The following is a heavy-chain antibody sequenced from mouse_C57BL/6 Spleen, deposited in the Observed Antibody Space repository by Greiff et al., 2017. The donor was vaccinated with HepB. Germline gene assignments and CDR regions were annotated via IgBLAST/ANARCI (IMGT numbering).Heavy chain of an antibody. Sequence: DVMLVESGGGLVKPGGSLKLSCAASGFTFSSYTMSWVRQTPEKRLEWVATISGGGGNTYYPDSVKGRFTISRDNAKNTLYLQMSSLRSEDTALYYCAARDGGWFAYWGQGTLVTVSA. J-gene: IGHJ3*01. CDR2: ISGGGGNT. CDR3: AARDGGWFAY. D-gene: IGHD3-3*01. CDR1: GFTFSSYT. V-gene: IGHV5-9*01.